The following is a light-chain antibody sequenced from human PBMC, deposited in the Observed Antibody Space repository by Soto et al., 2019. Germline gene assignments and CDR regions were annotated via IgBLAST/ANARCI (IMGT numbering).Light chain of an antibody. Sequence: ETVMTQSPATLSVSPGERATLSCRASQNVFTNVAWYQQKPGQAPRLLIYRASTRATGVPARFSGSGSGTEFTLTISSLQSEDFALYFCQQFSDWPPYTFGQWTKLEIK. CDR1: QNVFTN. CDR2: RAS. V-gene: IGKV3-15*01. J-gene: IGKJ2*01. CDR3: QQFSDWPPYT.